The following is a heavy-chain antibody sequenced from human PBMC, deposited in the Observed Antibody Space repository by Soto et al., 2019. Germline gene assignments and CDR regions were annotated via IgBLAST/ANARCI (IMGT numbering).Heavy chain of an antibody. CDR1: GGTPRRCYW. CDR3: ASTNLAVTDGFFDP. J-gene: IGHJ5*02. Sequence: SEDLSPPWGVSGGTPRRCYWLGWGLQPPGKGLEWIGGIYHSGSTSYYPSSNSRVTISVEKSKNQFSMKLRSVNAADTAVYYFASTNLAVTDGFFDPWGQGSLATVYS. D-gene: IGHD2-8*01. CDR2: IYHSGST. V-gene: IGHV4-4*02.